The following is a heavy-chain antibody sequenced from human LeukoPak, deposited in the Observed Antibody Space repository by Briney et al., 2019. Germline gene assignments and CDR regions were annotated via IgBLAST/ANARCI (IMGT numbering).Heavy chain of an antibody. Sequence: SSSGSTIYYADSVKGRFTISRDNSKNSLYLQMNSLRAEDTALYYCAKDIGYSYGYFDYWGQGTLVTVSS. D-gene: IGHD5-18*01. V-gene: IGHV3-43D*04. CDR3: AKDIGYSYGYFDY. J-gene: IGHJ4*02. CDR2: SSSGSTI.